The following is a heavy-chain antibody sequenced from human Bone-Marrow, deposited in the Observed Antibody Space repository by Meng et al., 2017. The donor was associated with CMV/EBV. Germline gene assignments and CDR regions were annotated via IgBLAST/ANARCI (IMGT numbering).Heavy chain of an antibody. CDR2: ISSSSSYI. Sequence: GGSLRLSCAASGFTFSSYSMNWVRQAPGKGLEWVSSISSSSSYIYYADSVKGRFTISRDNAKNSLYLQMNSLRAEDTAVYYCARDRRDWTALIDYWGQGTLVTVSS. CDR3: ARDRRDWTALIDY. J-gene: IGHJ4*02. V-gene: IGHV3-21*01. CDR1: GFTFSSYS. D-gene: IGHD3/OR15-3a*01.